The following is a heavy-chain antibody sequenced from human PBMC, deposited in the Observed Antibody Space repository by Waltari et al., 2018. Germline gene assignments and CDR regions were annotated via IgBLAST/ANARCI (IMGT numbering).Heavy chain of an antibody. J-gene: IGHJ4*02. CDR2: ISFDGRNM. V-gene: IGHV3-33*05. CDR1: GFIFSNYA. CDR3: ARDRGYRVGDTDYDLVN. Sequence: QLVASGGGVVQPWTSLRLSCAASGFIFSNYAIHWVRQAPGGGLGWGGFISFDGRNMYDGGAVDGRFTISRDDARNTLYLHVTGLKAADTVIYYCARDRGYRVGDTDYDLVNWGQGTLVTVSS. D-gene: IGHD3-9*01.